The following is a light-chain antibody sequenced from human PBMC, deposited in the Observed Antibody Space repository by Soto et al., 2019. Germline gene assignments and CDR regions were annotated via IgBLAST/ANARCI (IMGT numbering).Light chain of an antibody. Sequence: DIQMTQSPSSLSASVEDRVIITCRASQSISKHLNWYQQKPGKAPKLLIFAASSLQSGVPSRFSGSRSGPDFTLTISSLQPEDFATYYGQQSYSSPPTFGQGTKVEIK. CDR1: QSISKH. V-gene: IGKV1-39*01. J-gene: IGKJ1*01. CDR3: QQSYSSPPT. CDR2: AAS.